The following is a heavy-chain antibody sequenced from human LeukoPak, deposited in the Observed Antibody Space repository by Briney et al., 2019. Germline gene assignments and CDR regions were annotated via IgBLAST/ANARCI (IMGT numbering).Heavy chain of an antibody. V-gene: IGHV4-34*01. Sequence: PSETLSLTCAVYGGSFSGYYWGWIRQPPGKGLEWIASIYYSGSTYYNPSLKSRVTISVDTSKNQFSLKLSSVTAADTAVYYCARDSEDMVATIRALDYWGQGTLVTVSS. J-gene: IGHJ4*02. CDR2: IYYSGST. CDR1: GGSFSGYY. CDR3: ARDSEDMVATIRALDY. D-gene: IGHD5-12*01.